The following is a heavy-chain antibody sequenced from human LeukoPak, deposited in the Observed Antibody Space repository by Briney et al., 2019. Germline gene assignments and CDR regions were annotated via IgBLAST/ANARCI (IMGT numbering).Heavy chain of an antibody. CDR2: IYYSGST. Sequence: SETLSLTCTVSGGSISSYYWSWIRQPPGKGLEWIGYIYYSGSTNYNPSLKSRVTISVDTSKNQFSLKLSSVTAADTAVYYCVRGDYGFDYWGQGTLVTVSS. D-gene: IGHD4-17*01. J-gene: IGHJ4*02. CDR3: VRGDYGFDY. CDR1: GGSISSYY. V-gene: IGHV4-59*08.